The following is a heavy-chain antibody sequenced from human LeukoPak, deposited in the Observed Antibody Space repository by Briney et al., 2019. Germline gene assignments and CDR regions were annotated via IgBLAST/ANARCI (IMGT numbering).Heavy chain of an antibody. CDR3: ASGNTIFGVIRAFDY. CDR1: GFTVSSNY. V-gene: IGHV3-53*01. CDR2: IYSGGST. Sequence: GGSLRLSCAASGFTVSSNYMSWVRQAPGKGLEWVSVIYSGGSTYYADSVKGRFTISRDNSKNTLYLQMNSLRAEDTAVYYCASGNTIFGVIRAFDYWGQGTLVTVSS. J-gene: IGHJ4*02. D-gene: IGHD3-3*01.